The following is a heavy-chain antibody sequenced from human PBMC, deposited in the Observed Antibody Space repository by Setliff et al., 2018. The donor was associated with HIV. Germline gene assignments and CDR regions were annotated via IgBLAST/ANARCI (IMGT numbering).Heavy chain of an antibody. D-gene: IGHD3-3*01. V-gene: IGHV4-39*07. J-gene: IGHJ6*03. CDR1: GGSISSSSYY. CDR2: IYYSGST. Sequence: KTSETLSLTCTVSGGSISSSSYYWGWIRQPPGKGLEWIGSIYYSGSTYYNPSLKSRVTIYVDTSKNQFSLKLSSVTAADTAVYYCARGSRQLTIFGVVFKTNYYFMDVWGKGTAVTVSS. CDR3: ARGSRQLTIFGVVFKTNYYFMDV.